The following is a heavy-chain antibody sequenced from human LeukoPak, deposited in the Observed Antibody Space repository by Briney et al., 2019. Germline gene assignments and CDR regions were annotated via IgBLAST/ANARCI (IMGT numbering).Heavy chain of an antibody. D-gene: IGHD4/OR15-4a*01. CDR1: GFTFSTYA. V-gene: IGHV3-23*01. Sequence: GGSLRLSCAASGFTFSTYAMTWVRQAPGKGLEWVSGLSGSGSTTYYADSVKGRFTISRDNCKNTLYLQMNSLRAGDTAIYYCARAPPYGGYYYYCYMDVWGKGTTVTVSS. J-gene: IGHJ6*03. CDR3: ARAPPYGGYYYYCYMDV. CDR2: LSGSGSTT.